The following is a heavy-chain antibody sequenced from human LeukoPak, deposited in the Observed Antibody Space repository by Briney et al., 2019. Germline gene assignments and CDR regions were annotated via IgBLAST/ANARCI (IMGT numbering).Heavy chain of an antibody. CDR2: ISSDGSNK. CDR3: AREPYYDSSGLGDYFDY. D-gene: IGHD3-22*01. V-gene: IGHV3-30*12. CDR1: GFTFSSYG. Sequence: GGSLRLSCAASGFTFSSYGMHWVRQAPGKGLEWVALISSDGSNKYYADSVKGRFTISRDNAKNSLYLQMNSLRAEDTAVYYCAREPYYDSSGLGDYFDYWGQGTLVTVSS. J-gene: IGHJ4*02.